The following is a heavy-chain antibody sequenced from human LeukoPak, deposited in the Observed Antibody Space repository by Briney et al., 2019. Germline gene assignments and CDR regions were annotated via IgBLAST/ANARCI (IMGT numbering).Heavy chain of an antibody. CDR3: ARADWGSVDY. V-gene: IGHV3-7*01. J-gene: IGHJ4*02. D-gene: IGHD7-27*01. CDR2: INQDGSDK. CDR1: GFTFSNYW. Sequence: PGGSLRLSCAPSGFTFSNYWMSWVRQAPGKGLEWVANINQDGSDKYFVDSVKGRFTISRDNAKNSLYLQMNSLRAEDTAVYYCARADWGSVDYWGQGTLVTVSS.